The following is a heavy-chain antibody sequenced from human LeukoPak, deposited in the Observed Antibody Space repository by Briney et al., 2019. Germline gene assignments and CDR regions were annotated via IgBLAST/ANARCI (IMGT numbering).Heavy chain of an antibody. CDR3: ARNTAMEYYYMDV. J-gene: IGHJ6*03. Sequence: SETPSLTCTVSGGSISSYYWSWIRQPPGKGLEWVGYIYYSGSTNYNPSLKSRVTISVDTSKNQFSLKLSSVTAADTAVYYCARNTAMEYYYMDVWGKGTTVTVSS. V-gene: IGHV4-59*01. CDR2: IYYSGST. CDR1: GGSISSYY. D-gene: IGHD5-18*01.